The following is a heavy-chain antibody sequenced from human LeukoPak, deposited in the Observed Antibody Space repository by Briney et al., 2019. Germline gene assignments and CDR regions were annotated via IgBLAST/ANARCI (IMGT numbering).Heavy chain of an antibody. Sequence: GGSLRLSCAASGFTFSSYAMSWVRQAPGKGLEWVANIKQDGSEKYYVDSVKGRFTISRDNAKNSLYLQMNSLRDEDTAVYYCARDASGNSRIDYWGQGTLVTVSS. D-gene: IGHD4-23*01. CDR3: ARDASGNSRIDY. V-gene: IGHV3-7*01. J-gene: IGHJ4*02. CDR1: GFTFSSYA. CDR2: IKQDGSEK.